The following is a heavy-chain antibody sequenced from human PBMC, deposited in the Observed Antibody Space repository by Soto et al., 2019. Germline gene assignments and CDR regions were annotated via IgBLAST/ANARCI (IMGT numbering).Heavy chain of an antibody. CDR3: ARGALVLVY. V-gene: IGHV3-21*01. D-gene: IGHD6-6*01. CDR2: ISSSSSYI. Sequence: EVQLVESGGGLVKPVGSLRLSCAASGFTFSSYSMNWVRQAPGKGLEWVSSISSSSSYIYYADSVKGRFTISRDNAKHSLYLQMNSLRAEDKAVYYCARGALVLVYWGQGTLDTVSS. J-gene: IGHJ4*02. CDR1: GFTFSSYS.